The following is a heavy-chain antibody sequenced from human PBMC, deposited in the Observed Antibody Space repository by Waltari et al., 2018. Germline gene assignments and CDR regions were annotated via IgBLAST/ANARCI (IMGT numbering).Heavy chain of an antibody. D-gene: IGHD4-17*01. Sequence: QVQLVQSGAEVKKPGSSVKVSCKASGGTFSSYAIRWVRQAPGQGLEGMGGIMPMLFTANYAQKCHGRVTITTDEATSTAYMELSSLRSEDTAVDYCARDIPPDDYGDHHYAFDIWGQGTMVTVSS. CDR1: GGTFSSYA. CDR2: IMPMLFTA. J-gene: IGHJ3*02. CDR3: ARDIPPDDYGDHHYAFDI. V-gene: IGHV1-69*05.